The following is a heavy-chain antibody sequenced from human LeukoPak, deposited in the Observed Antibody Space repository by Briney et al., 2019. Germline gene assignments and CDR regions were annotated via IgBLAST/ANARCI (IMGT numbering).Heavy chain of an antibody. J-gene: IGHJ4*02. D-gene: IGHD4-11*01. V-gene: IGHV4-39*07. CDR2: IYYSGNT. CDR3: ARAVSMTTSYYFDY. CDR1: GGSISSSSYY. Sequence: PSETLSLTCTVSGGSISSSSYYWDWIRQPPGKGLEWIGSIYYSGNTYYNPSLKSRVTISVDRSKNQFSLKLSSVTAADTAVYYCARAVSMTTSYYFDYWGQGTLVTVSS.